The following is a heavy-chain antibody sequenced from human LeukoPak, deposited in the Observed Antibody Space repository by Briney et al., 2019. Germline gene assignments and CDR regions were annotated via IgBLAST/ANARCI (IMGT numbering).Heavy chain of an antibody. CDR2: ISSSGSTI. D-gene: IGHD3-22*01. CDR1: GFTFSSYE. V-gene: IGHV3-48*03. Sequence: GGSLRLSCAASGFTFSSYEMNWVRQAPGKGLEWVSYISSSGSTIYYADSVKGRFTISRDNSKNTLYLQMNSLRAEDTAVYYCAKGRAGNYYYDSSDYWGQGTLVTVSS. J-gene: IGHJ4*02. CDR3: AKGRAGNYYYDSSDY.